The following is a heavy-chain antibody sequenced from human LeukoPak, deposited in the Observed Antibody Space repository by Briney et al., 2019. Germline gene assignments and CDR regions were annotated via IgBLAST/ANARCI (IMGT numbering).Heavy chain of an antibody. CDR1: GFTFSSYS. V-gene: IGHV3-21*01. D-gene: IGHD5-18*01. CDR2: ISSSSSYI. Sequence: PGGSLRLSCAASGFTFSSYSMNWVRQAPGKGLEWVSSISSSSSYIYYADSVKGRFTISRDNAKNSLYLQMNSLRAEDTAVYYCARDRAQLWLRGYYFDYWGQGTLVTVSS. J-gene: IGHJ4*02. CDR3: ARDRAQLWLRGYYFDY.